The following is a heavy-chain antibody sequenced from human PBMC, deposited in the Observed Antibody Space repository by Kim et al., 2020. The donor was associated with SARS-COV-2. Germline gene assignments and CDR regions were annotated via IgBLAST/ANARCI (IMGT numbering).Heavy chain of an antibody. CDR1: GYTLTELS. D-gene: IGHD2-2*01. V-gene: IGHV1-24*01. CDR3: ATGQTIVVVPAAIRSYYYYYGMDV. J-gene: IGHJ6*02. Sequence: ASVKVSCKVSGYTLTELSMHWVRQAPGKGLEWMGGFDPEDGETIYAQKSQGRVTMTEDTSTDTAYMELSSLRSEDTAVYYCATGQTIVVVPAAIRSYYYYYGMDVWGQGTTVTVSS. CDR2: FDPEDGET.